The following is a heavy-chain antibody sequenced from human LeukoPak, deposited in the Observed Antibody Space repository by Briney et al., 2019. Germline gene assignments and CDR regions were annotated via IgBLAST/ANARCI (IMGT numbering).Heavy chain of an antibody. D-gene: IGHD3-16*02. CDR2: ISSSSSYI. Sequence: PGGSLRLSCAASGFTFSSYSMNWVRQAPGKGLEWVSSISSSSSYIYYADSVKGRFTISRDNAKNSLYLQMNSLRAEDTAVYYCARDSYDYVWGSYRYPGDYWGQGTLVTVSS. CDR1: GFTFSSYS. J-gene: IGHJ4*02. CDR3: ARDSYDYVWGSYRYPGDY. V-gene: IGHV3-21*01.